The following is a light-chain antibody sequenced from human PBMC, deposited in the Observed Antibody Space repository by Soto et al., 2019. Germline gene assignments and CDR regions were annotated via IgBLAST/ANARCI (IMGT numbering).Light chain of an antibody. CDR1: QSVSSSY. CDR2: GAS. CDR3: QQYGSSIT. V-gene: IGKV3-20*01. J-gene: IGKJ5*01. Sequence: EILLTQSPGTLSLSPGERATLSCRASQSVSSSYLAWYQQKPGQAPRLLIYGASSRATGIPDRLSGSGSGTDFTLTISRMEPEDFAVYYCQQYGSSITFGQGTRLEI.